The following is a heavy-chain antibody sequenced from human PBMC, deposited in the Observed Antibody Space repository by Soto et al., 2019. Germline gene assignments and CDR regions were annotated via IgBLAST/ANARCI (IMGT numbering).Heavy chain of an antibody. Sequence: GGSLRLSCAASGFTVSSNYMSWVRQAPGKGLEWVSVIYSGGSTYYADSVKGRFSISRDNSRDTLYLQMNSLRAEDTAVYYCARSSGWYCFDYWGQGTLVTVSS. CDR3: ARSSGWYCFDY. CDR1: GFTVSSNY. D-gene: IGHD6-19*01. CDR2: IYSGGST. V-gene: IGHV3-53*01. J-gene: IGHJ4*02.